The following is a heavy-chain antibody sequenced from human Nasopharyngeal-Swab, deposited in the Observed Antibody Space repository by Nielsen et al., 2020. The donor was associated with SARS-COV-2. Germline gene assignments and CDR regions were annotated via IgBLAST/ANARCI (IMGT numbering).Heavy chain of an antibody. CDR1: GFTFSNAW. J-gene: IGHJ4*02. CDR2: IKSKTDGGTT. CDR3: TIQRLGSTFYYFDY. Sequence: GGSLRLSCAASGFTFSNAWMSWVRQAPGKGLEWVGRIKSKTDGGTTDYAAPVKGRFTISRDDSKNTLYLQMNSLKTEDTAVYYCTIQRLGSTFYYFDYWGQGTLVTVSS. V-gene: IGHV3-15*01. D-gene: IGHD5/OR15-5a*01.